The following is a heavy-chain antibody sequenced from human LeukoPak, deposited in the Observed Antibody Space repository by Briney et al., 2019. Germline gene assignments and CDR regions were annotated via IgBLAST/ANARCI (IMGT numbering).Heavy chain of an antibody. J-gene: IGHJ4*02. CDR2: IYYSGST. CDR1: GGSIRSYY. V-gene: IGHV4-59*01. Sequence: PSETLSLTRTVSGGSIRSYYWSLIRQPPGKGLEGVGDIYYSGSTNYNPSLKSRVTISVDTSTNQFSLKLSSVTAADTAVYYCARGALPNSRDYFDYWGQGTLVTVSS. D-gene: IGHD2-2*01. CDR3: ARGALPNSRDYFDY.